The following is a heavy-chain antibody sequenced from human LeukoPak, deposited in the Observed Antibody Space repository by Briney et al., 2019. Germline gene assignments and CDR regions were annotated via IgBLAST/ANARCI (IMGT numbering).Heavy chain of an antibody. CDR3: ARAYSSSSGRDAFDI. D-gene: IGHD6-6*01. Sequence: PGGSLRVSCAASGFTYSSYSMNWVRQAPGKGLEWVSYISSSSSTIYQADSVKGRFTISRDNAKNSLYLQMNSLRDEDTAVYYCARAYSSSSGRDAFDIWGQGTTVIVSA. CDR2: ISSSSSTI. V-gene: IGHV3-48*02. CDR1: GFTYSSYS. J-gene: IGHJ3*02.